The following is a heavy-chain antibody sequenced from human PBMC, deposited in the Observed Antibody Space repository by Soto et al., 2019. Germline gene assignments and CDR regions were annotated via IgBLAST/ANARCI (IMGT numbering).Heavy chain of an antibody. CDR1: GGSISSNNW. CDR2: IHHSGST. CDR3: ARARQYCSSSSCYLDP. V-gene: IGHV4-4*02. J-gene: IGHJ5*02. D-gene: IGHD2-2*01. Sequence: PSETLSLTCAVSGGSISSNNWWNWVRQPPGKGLEWIGEIHHSGSTNYNPSLKSRVTISVDKSKNQFSLELNSVTAADTAVYYCARARQYCSSSSCYLDPWGQGTLVTVSS.